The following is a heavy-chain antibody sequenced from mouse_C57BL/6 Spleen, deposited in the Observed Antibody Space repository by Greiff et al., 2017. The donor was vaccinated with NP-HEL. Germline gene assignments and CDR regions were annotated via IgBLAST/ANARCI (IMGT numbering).Heavy chain of an antibody. CDR3: ARWGDYYAMDY. Sequence: QVQLKESGAELVEPGASVKISCKASGYAFSSYWMNWVKQRPGKGLEWIGQIYPGDGDTNYNGKFKGKATLTADTSSSTAYMQLSSLHAEDSAVYFCARWGDYYAMDYWGQGTSVTVSS. J-gene: IGHJ4*01. CDR2: IYPGDGDT. CDR1: GYAFSSYW. V-gene: IGHV1-80*01.